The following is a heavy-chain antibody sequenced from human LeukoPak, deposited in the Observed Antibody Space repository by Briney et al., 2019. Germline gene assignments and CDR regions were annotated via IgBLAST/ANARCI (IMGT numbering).Heavy chain of an antibody. CDR1: GFTFTSFA. CDR3: AKGGNHDYVWGRMPSH. V-gene: IGHV3-23*01. Sequence: GGSLRLSCEASGFTFTSFAMNWVRQAPGRGLEWVSGISGTGDSTYYADSVKGRFTISRDNSKNTLYLQMNSLRAEDTAVYYCAKGGNHDYVWGRMPSHWGQGTLVTVSS. D-gene: IGHD3-16*01. J-gene: IGHJ4*02. CDR2: ISGTGDST.